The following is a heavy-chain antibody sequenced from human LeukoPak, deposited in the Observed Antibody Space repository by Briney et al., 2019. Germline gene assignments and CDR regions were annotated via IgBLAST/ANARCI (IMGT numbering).Heavy chain of an antibody. J-gene: IGHJ6*02. CDR2: ISGSGGST. Sequence: GGSLRLSCAASGFTFSSYAMSWVRQAPGKGLEWVSAISGSGGSTYYADSVKGRFTISRDNSKTTLYLQMNSLRAEDTAVYYCAKFNGFGEAYYYYYGMDVWGQGTTVTVSS. CDR3: AKFNGFGEAYYYYYGMDV. CDR1: GFTFSSYA. V-gene: IGHV3-23*01. D-gene: IGHD3-10*01.